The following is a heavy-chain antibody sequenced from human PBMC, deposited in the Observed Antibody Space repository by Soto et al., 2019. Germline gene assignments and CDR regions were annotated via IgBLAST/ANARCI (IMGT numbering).Heavy chain of an antibody. J-gene: IGHJ6*02. Sequence: QVQLQQSGPGLVKPSQTLSLTCAISGDSVSSNSAAWNWIRQSPSRGLEWLGRTYYRSKWYNDYAVSVKSRITINPDTSKNQFSLQLNSVTPEDTAVYYCARLLNDYVWGSYRYYYYYYGMDVWGQGTTVTVSS. CDR2: TYYRSKWYN. CDR1: GDSVSSNSAA. CDR3: ARLLNDYVWGSYRYYYYYYGMDV. D-gene: IGHD3-16*02. V-gene: IGHV6-1*01.